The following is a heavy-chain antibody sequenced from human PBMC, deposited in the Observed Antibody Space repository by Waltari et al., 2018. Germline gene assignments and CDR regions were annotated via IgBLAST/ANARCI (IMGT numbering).Heavy chain of an antibody. V-gene: IGHV3-7*01. CDR2: IKEDGSEK. CDR3: MGSYHRFYYYSMDV. D-gene: IGHD1-26*01. Sequence: MQLQESGPGLVRPSETLSLTCTIFGASVRGSNWWTWVRQAPGKGLGWVASIKEDGSEKYYVDSVKGRFSISRDNGRNSVFLQMNNLRAEDTAVYRCMGSYHRFYYYSMDVWGQGTTVTVSS. CDR1: GASVRGSNW. J-gene: IGHJ6*02.